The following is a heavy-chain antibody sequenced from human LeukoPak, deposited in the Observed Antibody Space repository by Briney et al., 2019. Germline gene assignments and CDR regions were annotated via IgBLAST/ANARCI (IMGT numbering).Heavy chain of an antibody. CDR2: INPNRGDT. Sequence: ASVKVSCKASGYTFTSYYMHWVRQAPGQGLEWMGRINPNRGDTKPAQKFQGRVTMTRDTSISVAYMELSSLQSDDTAVYYCARNPDEHWLDESENWYFDLWGSGTLVTVSS. D-gene: IGHD6-19*01. V-gene: IGHV1-2*06. CDR1: GYTFTSYY. J-gene: IGHJ2*01. CDR3: ARNPDEHWLDESENWYFDL.